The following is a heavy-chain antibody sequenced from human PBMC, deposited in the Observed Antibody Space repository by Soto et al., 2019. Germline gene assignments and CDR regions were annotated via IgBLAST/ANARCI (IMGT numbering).Heavy chain of an antibody. J-gene: IGHJ4*02. Sequence: EVQLVESGGGLVQPGGSLRLSCAASGFTFSSYEMNWVRQAPGKGLEWVSYISSSGSTIYYADSVKGRFTISRVNAKNSLYLQMNSLRAEDTAVYYCARVRKDFWSGLHLDYWGQGTLVTVSS. CDR2: ISSSGSTI. D-gene: IGHD3-3*01. CDR3: ARVRKDFWSGLHLDY. V-gene: IGHV3-48*03. CDR1: GFTFSSYE.